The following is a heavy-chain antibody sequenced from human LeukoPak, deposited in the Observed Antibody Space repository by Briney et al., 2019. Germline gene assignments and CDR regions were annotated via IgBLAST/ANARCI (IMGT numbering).Heavy chain of an antibody. V-gene: IGHV6-1*01. Sequence: SQTLSLTCAISGDSVSSNSAAWNWIWQSPSRGLEWLGRTYYRSKWYNDYAVSVKSRITINPDTSKNQFSLKLSSVTAADTAVYYCARDGGMLSVAGTTGFDYWGQGTLVTVSS. CDR1: GDSVSSNSAA. J-gene: IGHJ4*02. CDR2: TYYRSKWYN. D-gene: IGHD2-15*01. CDR3: ARDGGMLSVAGTTGFDY.